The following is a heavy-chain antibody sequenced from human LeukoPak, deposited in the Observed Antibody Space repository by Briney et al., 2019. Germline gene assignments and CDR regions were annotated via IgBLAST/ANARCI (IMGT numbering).Heavy chain of an antibody. Sequence: GGSLSLSCAASGFTVSSNYMSWVRQAPGKGLEWVSVIYSGGSTYYADSVKGRFTISRDNSKSTLYIQMNSLRAEDTAVYYCARAKPKNMVRGLIMRRESRYYFDYWGQGTLVTVSS. CDR2: IYSGGST. D-gene: IGHD3-10*01. CDR3: ARAKPKNMVRGLIMRRESRYYFDY. J-gene: IGHJ4*02. CDR1: GFTVSSNY. V-gene: IGHV3-53*01.